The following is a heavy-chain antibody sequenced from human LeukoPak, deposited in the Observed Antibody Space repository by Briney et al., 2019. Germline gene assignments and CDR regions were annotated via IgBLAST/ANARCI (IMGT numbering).Heavy chain of an antibody. CDR1: GGSFSGYY. J-gene: IGHJ3*02. Sequence: SETLSLTCAVYGGSFSGYYWSWIRQPPGKGLEWIGEINHSGSTNYNPSLKSRVTISVDTSKNQFSLKLSSVTAADTAVYYCARALHTDDAFDIWGQGTMVTVSS. CDR3: ARALHTDDAFDI. V-gene: IGHV4-34*01. CDR2: INHSGST.